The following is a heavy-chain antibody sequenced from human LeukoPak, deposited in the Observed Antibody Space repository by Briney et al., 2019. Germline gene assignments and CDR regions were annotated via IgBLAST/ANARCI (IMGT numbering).Heavy chain of an antibody. CDR3: ARNPTSKTMSRDSFDI. Sequence: SETLSPTCAVYGGSFSGYYWSWIRQPPGKGLEWIGEINHSGSTNYNPSLKSRVTISVDTSKNQFSLRLTSVTAADTAVYYCARNPTSKTMSRDSFDIWGQGTFVTVSS. CDR1: GGSFSGYY. D-gene: IGHD3-10*02. V-gene: IGHV4-34*01. CDR2: INHSGST. J-gene: IGHJ3*02.